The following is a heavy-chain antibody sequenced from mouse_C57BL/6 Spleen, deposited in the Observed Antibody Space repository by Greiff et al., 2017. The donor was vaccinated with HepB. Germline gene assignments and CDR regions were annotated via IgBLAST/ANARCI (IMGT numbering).Heavy chain of an antibody. CDR3: ARSYYGSSFDY. J-gene: IGHJ2*01. CDR1: GFTFSSYG. CDR2: ISSGGSYT. Sequence: EVQVVESGGDLVKPGGSLKLSCAASGFTFSSYGMSWVRQTPDKRLEWVATISSGGSYTYYPDSVKGRFTISRDNAKNILYLQRSSLKSEDTAMYYCARSYYGSSFDYWGQGTTLTVSS. V-gene: IGHV5-6*01. D-gene: IGHD1-1*01.